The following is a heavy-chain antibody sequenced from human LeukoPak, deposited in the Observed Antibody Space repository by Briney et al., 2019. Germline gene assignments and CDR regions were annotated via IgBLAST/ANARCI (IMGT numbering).Heavy chain of an antibody. CDR2: VHSSVST. Sequence: SSETLSLTCSVSGGSVSGHYWSWIRQPPGKGLEWIGCVHSSVSTSYNPSLKSRVTISVDTPQNQFSLKLTSVTAADTAVYYCARVGYTSSYYYYFDYWGQGPLVTASS. CDR3: ARVGYTSSYYYYFDY. CDR1: GGSVSGHY. D-gene: IGHD3-22*01. J-gene: IGHJ4*02. V-gene: IGHV4-59*02.